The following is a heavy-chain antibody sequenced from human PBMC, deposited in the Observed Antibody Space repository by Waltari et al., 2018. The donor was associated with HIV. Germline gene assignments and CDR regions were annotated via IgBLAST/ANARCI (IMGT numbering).Heavy chain of an antibody. CDR3: ARKDDYYDDNRYTLLFDS. CDR1: GGSFSGYY. V-gene: IGHV4-34*01. CDR2: ISHSGST. J-gene: IGHJ4*02. Sequence: QVHLQQWGAGLLKPSETLSLTCAIYGGSFSGYYWSWISQAPEKGLEGIGEISHSGSTDYNPSLKSRVTMSLDTSKNQFSLKLSSVTAADTAVYYCARKDDYYDDNRYTLLFDSWGQGTLVTVSS. D-gene: IGHD3-16*01.